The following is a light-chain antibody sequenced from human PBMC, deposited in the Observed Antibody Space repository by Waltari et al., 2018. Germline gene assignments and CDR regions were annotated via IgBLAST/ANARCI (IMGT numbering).Light chain of an antibody. V-gene: IGKV1-5*03. CDR2: KAS. CDR3: QQYKSPPWT. CDR1: QSISSW. Sequence: DIQMTQSPSTLSASVGDRVTITCRASQSISSWLAWYQQKPGKAPNLLILKASTLENGVPSGFSGSGSGTEFTLTINSLQPDDFATYFCQQYKSPPWTFGQGTKVDI. J-gene: IGKJ1*01.